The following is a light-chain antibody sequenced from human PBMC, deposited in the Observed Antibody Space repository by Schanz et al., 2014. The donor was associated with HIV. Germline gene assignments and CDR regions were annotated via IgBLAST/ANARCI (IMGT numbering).Light chain of an antibody. CDR3: QSYDRSLSGARV. V-gene: IGLV1-44*01. CDR1: SSNIGSNS. Sequence: QSVLTQPPSASGTPGQRVTISCSGSSSNIGSNSVNWYQQLPGTAPKLLIYSNNQRPSGVPDRFSGSKSGTSASLAISGLQSEDEAIYYCQSYDRSLSGARVFGGGTKLTVL. CDR2: SNN. J-gene: IGLJ3*02.